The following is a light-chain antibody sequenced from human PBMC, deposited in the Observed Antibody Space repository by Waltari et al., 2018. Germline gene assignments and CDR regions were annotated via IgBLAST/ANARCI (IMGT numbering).Light chain of an antibody. CDR3: NGRDRRRQTVV. J-gene: IGLJ2*01. CDR2: GKN. CDR1: CLGSYY. V-gene: IGLV3-19*01. Sequence: SSELTQDPAVSVALGQTVRIPCQGDCLGSYYASWFQQKPGQAPILVFSGKNNRPTGIPDRFSGSRTGNTASLTSTGAQAEDAADYYCNGRDRRRQTVVFGGGTRLTVL.